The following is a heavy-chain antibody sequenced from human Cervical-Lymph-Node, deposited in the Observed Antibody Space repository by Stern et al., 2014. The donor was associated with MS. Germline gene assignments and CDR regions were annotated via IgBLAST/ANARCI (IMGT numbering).Heavy chain of an antibody. CDR3: ARASYDVLTDYYMGLIDY. J-gene: IGHJ4*02. CDR1: GDSISSTNW. D-gene: IGHD3-9*01. V-gene: IGHV4-4*02. Sequence: QVQLQESGPGVVKPSGTLSLTCVVSGDSISSTNWWTWVRQPPGKGLEWIGEIYHRGNTNYNPSLKSRVTISVDKSKNQFSLKLSSVTAADTAVYYCARASYDVLTDYYMGLIDYWGQGTLVTVSS. CDR2: IYHRGNT.